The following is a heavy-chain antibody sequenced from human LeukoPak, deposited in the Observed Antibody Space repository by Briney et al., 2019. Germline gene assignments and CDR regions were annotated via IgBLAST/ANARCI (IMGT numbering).Heavy chain of an antibody. CDR2: IYYTGTT. V-gene: IGHV4-59*01. D-gene: IGHD2-2*02. J-gene: IGHJ4*02. Sequence: SETLSLTCTLSGDSTNTYFWSWIRQSPGKGLEWLGYIYYTGTTNYNPSLKSRVTISVDTSKNQFSLKVNSVTAADTGVYYCARTPGYCSGTSCYIGYWGQGTLVTVSS. CDR1: GDSTNTYF. CDR3: ARTPGYCSGTSCYIGY.